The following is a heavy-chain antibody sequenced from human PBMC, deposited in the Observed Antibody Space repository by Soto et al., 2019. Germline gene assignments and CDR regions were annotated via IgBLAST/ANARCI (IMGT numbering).Heavy chain of an antibody. D-gene: IGHD5-12*01. CDR3: TWSLVARDAFDE. CDR2: ISGRGDST. Sequence: EVQLSESGGGLVQPGGSLRLSCAASVFTFSTSVMSWVRQAPGKGLQWVSSISGRGDSTNYADSVKGRFTVSRDNSKNNLFLDMNAVTADDTALYYCTWSLVARDAFDEWGQGTMVIVSS. J-gene: IGHJ3*01. CDR1: VFTFSTSV. V-gene: IGHV3-23*01.